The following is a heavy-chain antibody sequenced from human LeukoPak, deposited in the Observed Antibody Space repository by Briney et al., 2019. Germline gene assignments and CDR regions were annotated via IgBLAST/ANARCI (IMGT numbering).Heavy chain of an antibody. CDR2: MDPNRGNT. CDR3: ARGYCSSTSCKGGWFDP. CDR1: GGTFSSYA. J-gene: IGHJ5*02. D-gene: IGHD2-2*01. V-gene: IGHV1-8*03. Sequence: ASVKVSCNASGGTFSSYAISWVRQATGQGLEWMGWMDPNRGNTVYAQKFQGSVTITRNTSISTAYMELSSLRSEDTAVYYCARGYCSSTSCKGGWFDPWGQGTLVTVSS.